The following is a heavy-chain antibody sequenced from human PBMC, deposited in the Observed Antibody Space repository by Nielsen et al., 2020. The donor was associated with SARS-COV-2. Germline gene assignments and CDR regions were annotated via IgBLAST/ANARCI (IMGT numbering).Heavy chain of an antibody. V-gene: IGHV1-46*01. CDR3: ARDSSGTYRRVDY. CDR2: INPTNGGT. CDR1: GYTFTRYH. Sequence: ASVQVSCKASGYTFTRYHMHWVRQAPGQGLEWMGLINPTNGGTTYAQKFQGRVTMTRDTSTSTVYMELSSLRSDDTAVYYCARDSSGTYRRVDYWGQGTLVTVSS. J-gene: IGHJ4*02. D-gene: IGHD3-22*01.